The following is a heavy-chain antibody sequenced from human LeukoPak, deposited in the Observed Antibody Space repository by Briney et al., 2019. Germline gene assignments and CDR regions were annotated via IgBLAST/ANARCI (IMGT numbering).Heavy chain of an antibody. CDR3: ARAEDVGAADY. CDR1: GYTFTSYD. J-gene: IGHJ4*02. D-gene: IGHD1-26*01. Sequence: GASVKVSCXASGYTFTSYDINWVRRATGQGLEWMGWMNPNSGNTGYAQKFQGRVTITRNTSISTAYMELSSLRSEDTAVYYSARAEDVGAADYWGQGTLVTVSS. V-gene: IGHV1-8*03. CDR2: MNPNSGNT.